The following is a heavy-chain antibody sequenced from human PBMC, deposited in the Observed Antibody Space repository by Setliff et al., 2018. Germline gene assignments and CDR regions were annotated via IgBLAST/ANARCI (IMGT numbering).Heavy chain of an antibody. CDR2: IDYSGTT. CDR1: GGSITSRY. V-gene: IGHV4-59*11. J-gene: IGHJ4*02. CDR3: ARNDRPWRYYFDY. Sequence: SETLSLTCSVSGGSITSRYWSWIRQSPGKGLEWIGYIDYSGTTNYNPSLKSRVTISSDTSKNQFSLKLSSVTAADTAVYYCARNDRPWRYYFDYWGQGTLVTVSS. D-gene: IGHD3-9*01.